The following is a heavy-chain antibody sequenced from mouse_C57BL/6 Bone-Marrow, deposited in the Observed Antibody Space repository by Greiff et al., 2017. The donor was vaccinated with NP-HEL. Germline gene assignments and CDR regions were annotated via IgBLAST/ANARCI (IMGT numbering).Heavy chain of an antibody. J-gene: IGHJ4*01. Sequence: VQLQQPGAELVKPGASVKLSCKASGYTFTSYWMHWVKQRPGQGLEWIGMIHPNSGSTNYNEKFKSKATLTVDKSSSTAYMQLSSLTSEDSAVYYCARLGLVLQWGYYARDYGGQGTSVTVSA. CDR2: IHPNSGST. CDR3: ARLGLVLQWGYYARDY. V-gene: IGHV1-64*01. CDR1: GYTFTSYW. D-gene: IGHD1-1*01.